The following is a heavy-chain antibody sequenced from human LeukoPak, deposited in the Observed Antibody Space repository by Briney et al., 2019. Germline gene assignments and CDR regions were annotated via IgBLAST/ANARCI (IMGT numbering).Heavy chain of an antibody. CDR2: MNPNSGNT. J-gene: IGHJ5*02. V-gene: IGHV1-8*01. Sequence: ASVKVSCKASGYTFTSYDINWVRQATGQGLEWMGWMNPNSGNTGYAQKFQGRVTMTRNTSISTAYMELSSLRSEDTAVYYCATATRKYNWFDPWGQGTLVTVSS. CDR1: GYTFTSYD. CDR3: ATATRKYNWFDP.